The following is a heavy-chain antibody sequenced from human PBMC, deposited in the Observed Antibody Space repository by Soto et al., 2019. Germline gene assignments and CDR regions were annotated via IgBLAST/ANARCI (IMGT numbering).Heavy chain of an antibody. CDR2: MNPNSGNT. D-gene: IGHD6-13*01. Sequence: ASVKVSCKASGYTFTSYDINWVRQATGQGLEWMGWMNPNSGNTGYAQKFQGRVTMTRNTSISTAYMELSSLRSEDTAVYYCARSLLWEQQGYYYYMDVWGKGTTVTVSS. CDR1: GYTFTSYD. J-gene: IGHJ6*03. CDR3: ARSLLWEQQGYYYYMDV. V-gene: IGHV1-8*01.